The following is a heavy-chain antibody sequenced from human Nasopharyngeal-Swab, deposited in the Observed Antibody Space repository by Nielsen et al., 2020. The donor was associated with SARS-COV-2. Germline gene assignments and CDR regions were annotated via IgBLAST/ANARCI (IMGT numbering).Heavy chain of an antibody. CDR1: GGSFSGYY. V-gene: IGHV4-34*01. J-gene: IGHJ2*01. CDR2: INHSGST. Sequence: GSLRLSCAVYGGSFSGYYWSWIRQPPGKGLEWIGEINHSGSTNYNPSLKSRVTISVDTSKNQFSLKLSSVTAADTAVYYCARDQGAGSSGWYWYFDLWGRGTLVTVSS. CDR3: ARDQGAGSSGWYWYFDL. D-gene: IGHD6-19*01.